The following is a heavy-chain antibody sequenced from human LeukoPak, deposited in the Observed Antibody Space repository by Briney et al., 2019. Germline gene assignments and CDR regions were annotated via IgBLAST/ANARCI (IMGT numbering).Heavy chain of an antibody. CDR1: GFTFSSYG. V-gene: IGHV3-33*01. CDR3: ARDLYPVDTAMVLRY. J-gene: IGHJ4*02. D-gene: IGHD5-18*01. Sequence: GRSLRLSCAASGFTFSSYGTHWVRQAPGKGLEWVVVIWYDGSNKYYAASVKGRFTISRDNSTNTLYLQMNCLRAEDTAVYYCARDLYPVDTAMVLRYWGQGTLVTVSS. CDR2: IWYDGSNK.